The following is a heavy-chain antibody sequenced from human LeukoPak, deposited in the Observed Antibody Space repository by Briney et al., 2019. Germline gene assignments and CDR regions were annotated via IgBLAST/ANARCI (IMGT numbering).Heavy chain of an antibody. D-gene: IGHD1-14*01. CDR2: IWYDGSNK. V-gene: IGHV3-33*01. CDR1: GFTFSSYA. Sequence: GRSLRLSCAASGFTFSSYAMHWVRQAPGKGLEWVAVIWYDGSNKYYADSVKGRFTISRDNSKNTLYLQMNSLRAEDTAVYYCARFRYTYHYYYCGMDVWGQGTTVTVSS. CDR3: ARFRYTYHYYYCGMDV. J-gene: IGHJ6*02.